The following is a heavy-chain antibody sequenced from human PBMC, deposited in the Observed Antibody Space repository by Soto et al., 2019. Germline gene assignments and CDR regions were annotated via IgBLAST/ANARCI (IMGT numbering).Heavy chain of an antibody. CDR1: GFTFSIYA. J-gene: IGHJ4*02. V-gene: IGHV3-23*01. CDR3: AKDILVVVVTGYDY. Sequence: GGSLRRSCAASGFTFSIYAMSWVLQAPGEGLEWVSAISGSGGSTYYADSVKGRFTISRDNSKNTLYLQMNSLRAEDTAVYYCAKDILVVVVTGYDYWGQGTLVTVSS. CDR2: ISGSGGST. D-gene: IGHD3-22*01.